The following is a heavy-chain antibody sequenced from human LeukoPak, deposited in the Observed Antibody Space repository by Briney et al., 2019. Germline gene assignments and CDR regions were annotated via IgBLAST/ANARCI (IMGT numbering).Heavy chain of an antibody. D-gene: IGHD3-10*01. CDR1: GYRFTSYW. CDR2: IYPGDSDT. CDR3: ARRYYYGSGSQYYFDY. V-gene: IGHV5-51*01. J-gene: IGHJ4*02. Sequence: GESLKISCQGSGYRFTSYWIGWMRQMPGKGLEWMGIIYPGDSDTRYSPSFQGQVTISADKSISTAYLQWSSLKASDTAMYYCARRYYYGSGSQYYFDYWGQGTLVNVSS.